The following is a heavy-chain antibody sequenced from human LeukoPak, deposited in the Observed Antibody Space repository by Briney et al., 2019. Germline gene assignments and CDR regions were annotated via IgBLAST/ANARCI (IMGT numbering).Heavy chain of an antibody. Sequence: GASVKVSCKASGYTFTDYYMHWVRQAPGQGLEWMGWINPNSGGTNYAQKFQGRVTMTEDTSTDTAYMELSSLRSEDTAVYYCATVDQYAIVGVTDPRYGMDVWGQGTTVTVSS. J-gene: IGHJ6*02. CDR3: ATVDQYAIVGVTDPRYGMDV. CDR2: INPNSGGT. D-gene: IGHD1-26*01. CDR1: GYTFTDYY. V-gene: IGHV1-2*02.